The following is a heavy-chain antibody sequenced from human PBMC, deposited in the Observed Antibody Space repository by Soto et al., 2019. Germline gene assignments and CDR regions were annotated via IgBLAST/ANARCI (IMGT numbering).Heavy chain of an antibody. J-gene: IGHJ4*02. CDR1: GDSVSSNSAG. D-gene: IGHD6-19*01. V-gene: IGHV6-1*01. CDR2: TYYRSKWYY. Sequence: SQTLSLTCPISGDSVSSNSAGWNWIRQSPSRGLEWLGRTYYRSKWYYEYAVSVKGRININPDTSKNQVSLQLSSVTPEDTAMYYCVRFGSGWNYWGQGSLVTVSS. CDR3: VRFGSGWNY.